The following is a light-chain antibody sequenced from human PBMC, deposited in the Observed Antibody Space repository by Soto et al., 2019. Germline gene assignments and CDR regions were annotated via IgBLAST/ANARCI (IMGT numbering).Light chain of an antibody. CDR1: SSDVDGYKY. J-gene: IGLJ2*01. CDR2: DVS. CDR3: SSYTSSSTLVV. Sequence: QSALTQPASVSGSPGQSITISCTGTSSDVDGYKYVSWYQQHPGKAPKLMIYDVSNRPSGVSNRFSGSKSGNTASLTISGLQAEDEADYYCSSYTSSSTLVVFGGGTKLTVL. V-gene: IGLV2-14*01.